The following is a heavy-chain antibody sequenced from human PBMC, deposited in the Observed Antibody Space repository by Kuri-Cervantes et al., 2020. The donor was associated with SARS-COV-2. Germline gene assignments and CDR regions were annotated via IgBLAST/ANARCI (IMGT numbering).Heavy chain of an antibody. CDR1: GFTFRSSH. V-gene: IGHV3-48*01. Sequence: GGSLRLSCAASGFTFRSSHMNWVRQAPGKGLEWISSISDWSLNIYYADSVKGRFNISRDNAKNSLFLQMNSLRVEDTAVYYCARDLFGWSDGSWMDVWGKGTTVTVSS. CDR2: ISDWSLNI. J-gene: IGHJ6*04. CDR3: ARDLFGWSDGSWMDV. D-gene: IGHD1-1*01.